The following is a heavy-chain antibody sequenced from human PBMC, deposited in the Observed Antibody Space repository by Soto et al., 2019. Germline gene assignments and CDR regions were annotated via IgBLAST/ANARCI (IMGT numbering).Heavy chain of an antibody. V-gene: IGHV3-23*01. J-gene: IGHJ3*02. Sequence: PGGSLRLSCAASGFTFSSYAINWVRQAPGKGLEWVSAISGNGGSTYYADSVKGRFTIPRDNSKNTLYLQMNSLRAEDTAVYYCAKGGSFYVGAFDIWGQGTMVTVSS. CDR1: GFTFSSYA. D-gene: IGHD1-26*01. CDR2: ISGNGGST. CDR3: AKGGSFYVGAFDI.